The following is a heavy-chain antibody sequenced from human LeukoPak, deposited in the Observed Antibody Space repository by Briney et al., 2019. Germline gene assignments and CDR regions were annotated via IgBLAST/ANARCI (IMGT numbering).Heavy chain of an antibody. CDR1: GFTFSSYA. CDR3: ANALEYGSGTYYYYYYYMDV. V-gene: IGHV3-23*01. D-gene: IGHD3-10*01. J-gene: IGHJ6*03. CDR2: ISGSGGST. Sequence: GGSLRLSCAASGFTFSSYAMSWGRQAPGKGLEWVSAISGSGGSTYYADSVKGRFTISRDNSKNTLYLQMNSLRAEDTAVYYCANALEYGSGTYYYYYYYMDVWGKGTTVTVSS.